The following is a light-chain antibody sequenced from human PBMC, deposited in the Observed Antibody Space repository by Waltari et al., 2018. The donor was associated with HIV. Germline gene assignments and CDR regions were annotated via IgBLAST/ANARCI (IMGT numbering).Light chain of an antibody. Sequence: QSPLTQPASVSGSPGQSIPISSTATSSDAAGYTYFSWYQQHPGKAPKLMIYDVSNRPSGVSNRFSGSKSGNTASLTISGLQAEDEADYYCSSYTSSSTLVFGGGTKLTVL. CDR2: DVS. CDR3: SSYTSSSTLV. V-gene: IGLV2-14*03. CDR1: SSDAAGYTY. J-gene: IGLJ2*01.